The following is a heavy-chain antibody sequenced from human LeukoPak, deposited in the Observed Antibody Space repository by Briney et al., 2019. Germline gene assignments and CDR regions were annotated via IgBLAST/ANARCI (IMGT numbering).Heavy chain of an antibody. CDR2: ISTGGDNK. CDR3: ARSFCTSATRSEGHYYYVMDV. Sequence: TGGSLRLSCAASGFTFSLYAMNWVRQAPGKGLEWVSYISTGGDNKFYADSLKGRFTVSRDNAKNSLFLQMDSLRAEDTAVYYCARSFCTSATRSEGHYYYVMDVWGQGTTVTVSS. D-gene: IGHD2-8*01. J-gene: IGHJ6*02. CDR1: GFTFSLYA. V-gene: IGHV3-21*01.